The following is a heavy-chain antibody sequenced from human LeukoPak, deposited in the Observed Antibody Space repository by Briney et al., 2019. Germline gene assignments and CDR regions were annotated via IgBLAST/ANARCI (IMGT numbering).Heavy chain of an antibody. V-gene: IGHV1-46*01. CDR2: VNPSGGDT. J-gene: IGHJ4*02. CDR1: GYNFASYH. Sequence: ASVKVSCKTSGYNFASYHMHWVRQAPGQGLEWMGLVNPSGGDTNYAEKFQGRVAMTRDMSTSTVYMELISLTSEDSAVYCCARENEYFDYWGQGTPVPVSS. CDR3: ARENEYFDY. D-gene: IGHD1-1*01.